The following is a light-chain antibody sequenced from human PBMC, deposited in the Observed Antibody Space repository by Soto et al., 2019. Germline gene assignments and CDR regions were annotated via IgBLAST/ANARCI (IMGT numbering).Light chain of an antibody. J-gene: IGLJ3*02. Sequence: QSALTQPASVSGSPGQSITISCTETSSDFGTYNLVSWYQQNPGKAPKLMIYEVTKRPSGVSNRFSGSQSGNTASLTISGLQADDDADYYCCSAVHPNTLVFGGGTKLTVL. CDR3: CSAVHPNTLV. CDR1: SSDFGTYNL. CDR2: EVT. V-gene: IGLV2-23*02.